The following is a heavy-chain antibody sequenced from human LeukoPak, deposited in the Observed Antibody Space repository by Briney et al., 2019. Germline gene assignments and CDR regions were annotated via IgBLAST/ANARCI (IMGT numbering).Heavy chain of an antibody. CDR2: MYYSGST. CDR1: GGSISNSSYY. J-gene: IGHJ4*02. D-gene: IGHD5-12*01. V-gene: IGHV4-39*07. CDR3: ARGGGYEVAVDY. Sequence: SETLSLTCTVSGGSISNSSYYWGWIRQPPGKGLEWIGSMYYSGSTYYNPSLKSRATISVDTSKNQFSLKLSSVTAADTAVYYCARGGGYEVAVDYWGQGTLVTVSS.